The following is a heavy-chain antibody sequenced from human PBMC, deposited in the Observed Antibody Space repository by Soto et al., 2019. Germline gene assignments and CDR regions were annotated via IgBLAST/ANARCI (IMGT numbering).Heavy chain of an antibody. CDR3: ARGDAGYYGMDV. Sequence: PSETLSLTCAVSGGSISSGGYFWNWFRQPPGKGLEWIGYSFHSGTTSYNPPLKSRVIISVDRSKNQFSLKLSSVTTADTAVYYCARGDAGYYGMDVWGQGTTVTVSS. V-gene: IGHV4-30-2*01. J-gene: IGHJ6*02. CDR1: GGSISSGGYF. CDR2: SFHSGTT.